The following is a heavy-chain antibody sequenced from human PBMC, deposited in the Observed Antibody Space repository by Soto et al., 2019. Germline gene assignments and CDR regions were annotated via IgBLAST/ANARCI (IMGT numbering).Heavy chain of an antibody. V-gene: IGHV1-69*02. CDR1: GGTFSSYT. CDR2: IIAILGIA. CDR3: ASRYDSSDY. Sequence: QVQLVQSGAEVKKPGSSVKVSCKASGGTFSSYTISWVRQAPGQGLEWMGRIIAILGIANYAQKFQGRVMITADKSTRTAYMELSSLRSEDTAVYYCASRYDSSDYWGQGTLVTVSS. J-gene: IGHJ4*02. D-gene: IGHD3-22*01.